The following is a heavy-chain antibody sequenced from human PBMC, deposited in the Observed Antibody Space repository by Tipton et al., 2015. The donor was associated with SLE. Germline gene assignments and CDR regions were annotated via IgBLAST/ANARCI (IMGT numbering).Heavy chain of an antibody. D-gene: IGHD2-21*02. CDR1: GFTFSSYA. CDR2: ISSNGGST. V-gene: IGHV3-64*02. Sequence: SLRLSCAASGFTFSSYAMHWVRQAPGKGLEYVSAISSNGGSTYYADSVKGRFTISTDISKNTLFLQLNNLGADDTAIYYCAKFEKANDFYLDYWGQGALVTVSS. J-gene: IGHJ4*02. CDR3: AKFEKANDFYLDY.